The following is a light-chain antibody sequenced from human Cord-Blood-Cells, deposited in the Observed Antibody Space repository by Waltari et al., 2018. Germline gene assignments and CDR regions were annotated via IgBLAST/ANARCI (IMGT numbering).Light chain of an antibody. CDR2: GAS. J-gene: IGKJ5*01. CDR1: QSVSSSY. Sequence: MGLTQSPGTLSLSPGERATLSCRASQSVSSSYLAWYQQKPGQAPRLLIYGASSRATGIPDSFSGSGSGTDFTLTISRLEPEDFAVYYCQQYGSSPSITFGQGTRLEIK. CDR3: QQYGSSPSIT. V-gene: IGKV3-20*01.